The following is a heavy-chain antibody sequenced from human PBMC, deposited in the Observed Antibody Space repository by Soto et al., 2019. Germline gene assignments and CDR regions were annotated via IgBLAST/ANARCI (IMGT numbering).Heavy chain of an antibody. J-gene: IGHJ6*02. D-gene: IGHD3-10*01. Sequence: SGPTLVNPTQTLTLTCTFSGFSLSTSGMCVSWIRQPPGKALEWLARIDWDDDKYYSTSLKTRLTISKDTSKNQVVLTMTNMDPVDTATYYCARILPLYGSGSYVDPKDLYYYGMDVWGQGTTVTVSS. CDR1: GFSLSTSGMC. CDR2: IDWDDDK. CDR3: ARILPLYGSGSYVDPKDLYYYGMDV. V-gene: IGHV2-70*11.